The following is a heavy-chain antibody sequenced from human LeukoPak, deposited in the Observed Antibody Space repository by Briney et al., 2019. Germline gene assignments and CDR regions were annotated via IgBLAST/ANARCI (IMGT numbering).Heavy chain of an antibody. CDR2: IVVGSGNT. Sequence: PVASVKLSCKASGFTFTSSAMHWVRQARGQRLEWIGCIVVGSGNTNYAQKLKGRVTITRDMSTSTAYMELNSLRAEDTAVYYCAADSDGYNVGDAFDIWGQGTMVTVSS. CDR3: AADSDGYNVGDAFDI. J-gene: IGHJ3*02. V-gene: IGHV1-58*02. CDR1: GFTFTSSA. D-gene: IGHD5-24*01.